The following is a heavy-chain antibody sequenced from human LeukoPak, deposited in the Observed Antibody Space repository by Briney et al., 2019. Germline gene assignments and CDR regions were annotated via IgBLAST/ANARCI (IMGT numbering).Heavy chain of an antibody. CDR3: ARTYYDFWSGYYSHEGNPFDY. Sequence: PGGSLRLSCAASGFTFSNAWMSWVRQAPGKGLEWVSDISSSSSTIYYADSVKGRFTISRDNAKNSLYLEMNSLRAEDTAVYYCARTYYDFWSGYYSHEGNPFDYWGQGTLVTVSS. CDR2: ISSSSSTI. J-gene: IGHJ4*02. V-gene: IGHV3-48*01. D-gene: IGHD3-3*01. CDR1: GFTFSNAW.